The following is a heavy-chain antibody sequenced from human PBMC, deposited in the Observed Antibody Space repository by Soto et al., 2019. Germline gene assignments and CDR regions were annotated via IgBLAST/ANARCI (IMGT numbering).Heavy chain of an antibody. CDR1: GFTFSSYA. CDR3: AREGLLWFAGRTYYFYV. D-gene: IGHD3-10*01. CDR2: ISYDGSDK. V-gene: IGHV3-30*04. J-gene: IGHJ4*02. Sequence: GGSLRLSCVASGFTFSSYAMHWVRQAPGKGLEWVAVISYDGSDKYYADSVKGRFTISRDNSNDTLHLQMNSLRGGDTAVYYCAREGLLWFAGRTYYFYVWGLRSLVTVSS.